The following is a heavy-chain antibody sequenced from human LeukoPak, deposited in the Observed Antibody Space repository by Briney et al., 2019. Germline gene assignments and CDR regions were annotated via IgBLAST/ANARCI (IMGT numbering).Heavy chain of an antibody. Sequence: ASVTVSCTASGYTFTSYYMHWVRQAPGQGLEWMGIINPSGGSTSYAQKFQGRVTMTRDTSTSTVYMELSSLRSEDTAVYYCAKSSYYDIAFDIWGQGTMVTVSS. J-gene: IGHJ3*02. D-gene: IGHD3-22*01. V-gene: IGHV1-46*01. CDR2: INPSGGST. CDR1: GYTFTSYY. CDR3: AKSSYYDIAFDI.